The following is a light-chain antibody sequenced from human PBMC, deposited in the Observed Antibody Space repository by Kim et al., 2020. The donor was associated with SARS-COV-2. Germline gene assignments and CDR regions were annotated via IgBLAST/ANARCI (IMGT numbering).Light chain of an antibody. V-gene: IGLV3-21*04. CDR1: SMANKR. CDR2: YDN. J-gene: IGLJ3*02. CDR3: QGWGSNSDRWV. Sequence: SYELTQPPSVSVAPGETASITCGGDSMANKRVHWYQQKAGQAPVLVIYYDNDRPSGIPERFSGSKSGDTAILTITRAEVGDEADFYCQGWGSNSDRWVFG.